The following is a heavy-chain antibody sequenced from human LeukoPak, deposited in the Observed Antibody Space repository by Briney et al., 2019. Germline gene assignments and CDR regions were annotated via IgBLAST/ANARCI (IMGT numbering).Heavy chain of an antibody. CDR2: ISGSGNAI. J-gene: IGHJ4*02. D-gene: IGHD2-2*02. CDR3: AGDYLYEFDY. Sequence: GGSLRLSCAASGFSFSSYSMNWVRQAPGKGLEWVSYISGSGNAIHYTDSVKGRFTIFRDNAKNALYLQMNSLRAEDTTVYFCAGDYLYEFDYWGQGTLVTVSS. V-gene: IGHV3-48*01. CDR1: GFSFSSYS.